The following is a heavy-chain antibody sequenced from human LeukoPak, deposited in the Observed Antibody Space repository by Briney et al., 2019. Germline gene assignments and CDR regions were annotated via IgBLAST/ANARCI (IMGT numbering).Heavy chain of an antibody. CDR2: ILGGAGST. CDR3: AELGSTMVAGV. D-gene: IGHD3-10*01. J-gene: IGHJ6*04. Sequence: GGTLRLSCAASGFSFSSDGMSWVRQAPGKGLEWVSGILGGAGSTYYGDSVKGRFTISRDNSKNTQYLQMNGVRAKGTGVYYCAELGSTMVAGVWGKGTTVTISS. CDR1: GFSFSSDG. V-gene: IGHV3-23*01.